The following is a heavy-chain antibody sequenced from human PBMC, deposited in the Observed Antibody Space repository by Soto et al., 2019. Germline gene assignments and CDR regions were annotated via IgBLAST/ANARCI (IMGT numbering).Heavy chain of an antibody. V-gene: IGHV4-59*08. D-gene: IGHD5-18*01. CDR1: GGSISSYY. CDR2: IYYSGST. Sequence: PSETLSLTCTVSGGSISSYYWSWIRQPPGKGLEWIGYIYYSGSTNYNPSLKSRVTISVDTSKNQFSLKLSSVTAADTAVYYCARHGAEEGIHPIFHHYYYYMDVWGKGTTVTVSS. J-gene: IGHJ6*03. CDR3: ARHGAEEGIHPIFHHYYYYMDV.